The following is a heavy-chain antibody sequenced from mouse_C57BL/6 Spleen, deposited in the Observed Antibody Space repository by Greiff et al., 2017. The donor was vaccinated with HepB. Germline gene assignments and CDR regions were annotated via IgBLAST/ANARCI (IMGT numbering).Heavy chain of an antibody. V-gene: IGHV1-53*01. Sequence: QVQLQQPGTELVKPGASVKLSCKASGYTFTGYCMPWVKQSPGQGLEWIGNINPDNGGTNYNEPFKSKATLTVDKSSSKAYMQLSSLTSEDSAVYYRAVAATKVGDYFDYWGQGTTLTVSS. CDR1: GYTFTGYC. J-gene: IGHJ2*01. CDR3: AVAATKVGDYFDY. CDR2: INPDNGGT. D-gene: IGHD2-2*01.